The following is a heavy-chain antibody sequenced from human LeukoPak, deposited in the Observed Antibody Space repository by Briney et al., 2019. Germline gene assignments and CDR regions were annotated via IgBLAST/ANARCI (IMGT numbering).Heavy chain of an antibody. J-gene: IGHJ4*02. V-gene: IGHV4-59*02. CDR3: AKDRGYGDPPGGFDY. D-gene: IGHD4-17*01. CDR1: GGSVSSYY. CDR2: IYYSGST. Sequence: SETLSLTCTVSGGSVSSYYWSWIRQPPGKGLEWIGYIYYSGSTNYNPSLKSRVTISVDTSKNQFSLKLSSVIAADTAVYYCAKDRGYGDPPGGFDYWGQGTLVTVSS.